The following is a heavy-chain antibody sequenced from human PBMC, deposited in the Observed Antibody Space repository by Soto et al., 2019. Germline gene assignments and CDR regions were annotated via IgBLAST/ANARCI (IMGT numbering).Heavy chain of an antibody. CDR3: VRGRAFMSRVAFDI. CDR2: INHSGST. Sequence: QVQLQQRGAGLLKPSETLSLTCADLGGSFSDYYWTWIRQPPGKGPEWIGEINHSGSTSYNPSLKSRLALSVDTSTKEFSLNLSSVTAADSAAYPCVRGRAFMSRVAFDIWGQGTMVTVSS. D-gene: IGHD1-26*01. J-gene: IGHJ3*02. V-gene: IGHV4-34*02. CDR1: GGSFSDYY.